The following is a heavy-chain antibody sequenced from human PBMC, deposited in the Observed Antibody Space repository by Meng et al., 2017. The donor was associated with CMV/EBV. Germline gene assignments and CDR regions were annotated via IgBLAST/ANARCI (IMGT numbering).Heavy chain of an antibody. J-gene: IGHJ4*02. CDR2: ISSSSSYI. V-gene: IGHV3-21*01. CDR3: ARDLVEDIVVVPAAITFDY. CDR1: GFTFSSYS. D-gene: IGHD2-2*02. Sequence: GESLKISCAASGFTFSSYSMNWVRQAPGKGLEWVSSISSSSSYIYYADSVKGRFTISRDNAKNSLYLQMNSLRAEDTAVYYCARDLVEDIVVVPAAITFDYWGQGTLVTVSS.